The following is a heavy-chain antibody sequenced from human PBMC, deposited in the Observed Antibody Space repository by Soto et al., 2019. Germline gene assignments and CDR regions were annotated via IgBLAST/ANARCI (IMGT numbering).Heavy chain of an antibody. Sequence: SETLSLTCTVSGDSISSYYWSWIRQPPGKGLEWIGYIYYSGGTNYNPSLKSRVTVSVDTSKNQFSLKLRSVTAADTAMYYCARLKAAASSWFDPWGQGTLVTVSS. CDR2: IYYSGGT. CDR1: GDSISSYY. J-gene: IGHJ5*02. V-gene: IGHV4-59*08. D-gene: IGHD6-13*01. CDR3: ARLKAAASSWFDP.